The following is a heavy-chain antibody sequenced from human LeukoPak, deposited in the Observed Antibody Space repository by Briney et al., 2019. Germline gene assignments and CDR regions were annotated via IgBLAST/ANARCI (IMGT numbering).Heavy chain of an antibody. CDR1: GFTFDDYA. CDR3: AKGTSSGYSPFCY. Sequence: GRSLRLSCAASGFTFDDYAMHWVRQAPGKGLEWVSGISWNSGSIGYADSVKGRFTISRDNSKNSLYLQMNSLRAEDTALYYCAKGTSSGYSPFCYWGQGTLVTV. V-gene: IGHV3-9*01. J-gene: IGHJ4*02. CDR2: ISWNSGSI. D-gene: IGHD3-22*01.